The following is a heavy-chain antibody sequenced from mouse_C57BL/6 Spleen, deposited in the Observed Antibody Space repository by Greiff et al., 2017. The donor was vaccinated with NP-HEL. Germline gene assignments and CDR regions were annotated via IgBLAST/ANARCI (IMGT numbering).Heavy chain of an antibody. CDR2: INPGSGGT. D-gene: IGHD1-1*01. Sequence: VKLQQSGAELVRPGTSVKVSCKASGYAFTNYLIEWVKQRPGQGLEWIGVINPGSGGTNYNEKFKGKATLTADKSSSTAYMQLSSLTSEDSAVYFCARSYGSTWFAYWGQGTLVTVSA. J-gene: IGHJ3*01. CDR3: ARSYGSTWFAY. V-gene: IGHV1-54*01. CDR1: GYAFTNYL.